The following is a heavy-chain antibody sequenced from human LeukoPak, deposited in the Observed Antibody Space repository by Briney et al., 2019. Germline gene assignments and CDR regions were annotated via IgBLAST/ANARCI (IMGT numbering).Heavy chain of an antibody. CDR2: ISSSSSTT. D-gene: IGHD2-21*01. V-gene: IGHV3-48*01. Sequence: PGGSLRLSCAASGFTFSSYSMNWVRQAPGKGLEWVSYISSSSSTTYYADSVKGRFTISRDNSKNTLYLQMNSLRAEDTAVYYCARYCGGDCPPGDYWGQGTLVTVSS. J-gene: IGHJ4*02. CDR3: ARYCGGDCPPGDY. CDR1: GFTFSSYS.